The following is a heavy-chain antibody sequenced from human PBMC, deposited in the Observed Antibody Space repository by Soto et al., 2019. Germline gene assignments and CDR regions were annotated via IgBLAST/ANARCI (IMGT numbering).Heavy chain of an antibody. J-gene: IGHJ5*02. V-gene: IGHV4-61*01. CDR2: IYYSGST. CDR1: GGSVSSGSYY. D-gene: IGHD5-12*01. Sequence: SETLSLTCTVSGGSVSSGSYYWSWIRQPPGKGLEWIGYIYYSGSTNYNPSLKSRVTISVDTSKNQFSLKLSSVTAADTAVYYCARSSRRRDGYKGTLNWFDPWGQGTLVTVSS. CDR3: ARSSRRRDGYKGTLNWFDP.